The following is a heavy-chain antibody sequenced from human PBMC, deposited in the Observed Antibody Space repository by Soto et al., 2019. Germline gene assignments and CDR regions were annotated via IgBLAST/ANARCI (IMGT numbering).Heavy chain of an antibody. V-gene: IGHV3-23*01. J-gene: IGHJ4*02. CDR2: ISGSGAST. CDR1: GFSFSSYA. D-gene: IGHD3-10*01. Sequence: PGGSLRLSCAASGFSFSSYALMWVRQAPGEGLEWVSAISGSGASTHDADSVKGRFTISRDNSKDTVYLQMNRLSPEDTAVYYCAKGVPLDYWGQGILVTVYS. CDR3: AKGVPLDY.